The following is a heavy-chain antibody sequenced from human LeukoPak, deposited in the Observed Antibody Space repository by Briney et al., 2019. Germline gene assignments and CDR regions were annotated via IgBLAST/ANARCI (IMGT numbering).Heavy chain of an antibody. CDR3: AREKGSGWYGVGYYYMDV. CDR1: GGSFSGYY. CDR2: INHSGST. J-gene: IGHJ6*03. V-gene: IGHV4-34*01. Sequence: MTSGTLSLTCAVYGGSFSGYYWSWIRQPPGKGLEWIGEINHSGSTNYNPSLKSRVTISVDTSKNQFSLKLSSVTAADTAVYYCAREKGSGWYGVGYYYMDVWGKGTTVTVSS. D-gene: IGHD6-19*01.